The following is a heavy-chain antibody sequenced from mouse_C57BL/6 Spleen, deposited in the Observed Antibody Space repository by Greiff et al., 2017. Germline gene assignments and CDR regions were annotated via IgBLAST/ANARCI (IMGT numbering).Heavy chain of an antibody. CDR2: INYDGSST. D-gene: IGHD1-1*01. CDR1: GFTFSDYY. Sequence: EVQRVESEGGLVQPGSSMKLSCTASGFTFSDYYMAWVRQVPEKGLEWVANINYDGSSTYYLDSLKSRFIISRDNAKNILYLQMSSLKSEDTATYYCARVHYYGSIDYWGQGTTLTVSS. V-gene: IGHV5-16*01. CDR3: ARVHYYGSIDY. J-gene: IGHJ2*01.